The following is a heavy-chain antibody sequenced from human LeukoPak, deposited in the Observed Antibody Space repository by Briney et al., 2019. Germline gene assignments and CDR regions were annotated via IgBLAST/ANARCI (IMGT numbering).Heavy chain of an antibody. D-gene: IGHD3-3*01. J-gene: IGHJ3*02. CDR2: ISDSGGST. V-gene: IGHV3-23*01. Sequence: GGSLRLSCAASGFTFSSYAMSWVRQAPGKGLEWVSAISDSGGSTYYADSVKGRFTISRDNSKNTLYLQMNSLRAEDTALYYCARGLPPGDFWSGYSVPDAFDIWGQGTMVTVSS. CDR3: ARGLPPGDFWSGYSVPDAFDI. CDR1: GFTFSSYA.